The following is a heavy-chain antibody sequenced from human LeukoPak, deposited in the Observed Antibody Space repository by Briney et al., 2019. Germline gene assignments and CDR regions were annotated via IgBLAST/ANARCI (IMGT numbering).Heavy chain of an antibody. D-gene: IGHD1-26*01. CDR1: GFTFNNYV. V-gene: IGHV3-30-3*01. CDR3: ARNLVGATSFDY. CDR2: ISYDGSNK. J-gene: IGHJ4*02. Sequence: GGSLRLSCAASGFTFNNYVMSWVRQAPGKGLEWVAVISYDGSNKYYADSVKGRFTISRDNSKNTLYLQMNSLRAEDTAVYYCARNLVGATSFDYWGQGTLVTVSS.